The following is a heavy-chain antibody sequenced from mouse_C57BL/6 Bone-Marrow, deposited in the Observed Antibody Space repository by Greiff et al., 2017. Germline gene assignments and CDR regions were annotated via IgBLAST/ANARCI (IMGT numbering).Heavy chain of an antibody. J-gene: IGHJ3*01. CDR1: GYTFTDYE. V-gene: IGHV1-15*01. CDR3: TRSGPIYYYGSRDWLAY. Sequence: VQLQESGAELVRPRASVTLSCKASGYTFTDYEMHWVKQTPVHGLEWIGAIDPETGGTAYNQKFKGKAILTADKSSSTAYMELRSLTSEDSAVYYCTRSGPIYYYGSRDWLAYWGQGTLVTVSA. D-gene: IGHD1-1*01. CDR2: IDPETGGT.